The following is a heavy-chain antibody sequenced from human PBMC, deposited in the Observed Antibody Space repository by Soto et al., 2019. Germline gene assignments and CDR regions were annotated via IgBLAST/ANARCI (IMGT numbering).Heavy chain of an antibody. CDR2: ISYDGSNK. CDR1: GFTFSSYG. Sequence: QVQLVESGGGVVQPGRSLRLSCAASGFTFSSYGMHWVRQAPGKGLEWVAVISYDGSNKYYADSVKGRFTISRDNSTNTLYLQMNSLRAEDTAVYYCAKDASRSGSPRTDYWGQGTLVTVSS. D-gene: IGHD5-12*01. J-gene: IGHJ4*02. V-gene: IGHV3-30*18. CDR3: AKDASRSGSPRTDY.